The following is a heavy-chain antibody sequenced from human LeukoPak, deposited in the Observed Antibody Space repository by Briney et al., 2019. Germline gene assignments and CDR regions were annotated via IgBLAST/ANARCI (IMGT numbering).Heavy chain of an antibody. D-gene: IGHD2-21*02. CDR1: GYTLTELS. CDR2: FDPEDGET. V-gene: IGHV1-24*01. CDR3: APAFWGGDCYLWKSDYYGMDV. J-gene: IGHJ6*04. Sequence: ASVKVSCKVSGYTLTELSMHWVRQAPGKGLEWMGGFDPEDGETIYAQKFQGRVTMTEDTSTDTAYMELSSLRSEDTAVYYCAPAFWGGDCYLWKSDYYGMDVWGKGPTVTVPS.